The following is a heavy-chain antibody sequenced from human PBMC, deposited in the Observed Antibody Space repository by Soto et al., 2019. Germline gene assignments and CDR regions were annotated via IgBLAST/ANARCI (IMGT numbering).Heavy chain of an antibody. CDR3: AKDIRSISDLYGMDV. CDR2: ISSNSANI. V-gene: IGHV3-9*01. J-gene: IGHJ6*02. Sequence: GGSLRLSCAASGFTLDDYAMHWVRQAPGKGLEWVSGISSNSANIGYADSVKGRFTISRDNAKNSLYLQMNSLRAEDTALYYCAKDIRSISDLYGMDVWGQGTTVTVSS. D-gene: IGHD2-2*01. CDR1: GFTLDDYA.